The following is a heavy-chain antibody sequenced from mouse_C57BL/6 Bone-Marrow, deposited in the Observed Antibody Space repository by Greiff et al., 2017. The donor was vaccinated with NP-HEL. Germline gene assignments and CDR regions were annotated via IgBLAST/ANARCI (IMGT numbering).Heavy chain of an antibody. CDR3: ARQGGYDEAMDY. Sequence: DVKLVESGGGLVQPGGSLKLSCAASGFTFSDYYMYWVRQTPEKRLEWVAYISNGGGSTYYPDTVKGRFTISRDNAKNTLYLQMSRLKSEDTAMYYCARQGGYDEAMDYWGQGTSVTVSS. J-gene: IGHJ4*01. CDR1: GFTFSDYY. V-gene: IGHV5-12*01. CDR2: ISNGGGST. D-gene: IGHD2-2*01.